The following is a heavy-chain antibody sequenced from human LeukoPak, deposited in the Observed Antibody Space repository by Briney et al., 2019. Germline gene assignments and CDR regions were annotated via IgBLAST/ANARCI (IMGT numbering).Heavy chain of an antibody. CDR2: MNKDGSEE. Sequence: GSSLRLSCAASGFILSSHWMTWVRQAPGKGPEWVANMNKDGSEEYYVDSVKGRFTIFKDTAKNSLYLQMNNLRVEDTALYYCARSNDMDVWGQGTTV. CDR1: GFILSSHW. CDR3: ARSNDMDV. V-gene: IGHV3-7*03. J-gene: IGHJ6*02.